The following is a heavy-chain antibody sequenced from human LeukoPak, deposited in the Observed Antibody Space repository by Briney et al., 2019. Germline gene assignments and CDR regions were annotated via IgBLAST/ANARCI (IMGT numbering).Heavy chain of an antibody. J-gene: IGHJ6*02. CDR3: ARSLCSTSCYYYGMDV. D-gene: IGHD2-2*01. CDR2: ISAYNGNT. CDR1: GYTFTSYY. Sequence: ASVRVSCKASGYTFTSYYMHWVRQAPGQGLEWMGWISAYNGNTNYAQKLQGRVTMTTDTSTSTAYMELRSLRSDDTAVYYCARSLCSTSCYYYGMDVWGQGTTVTVSS. V-gene: IGHV1-18*04.